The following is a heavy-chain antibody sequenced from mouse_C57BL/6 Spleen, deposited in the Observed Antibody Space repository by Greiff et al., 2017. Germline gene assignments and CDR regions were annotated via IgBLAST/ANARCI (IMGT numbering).Heavy chain of an antibody. CDR3: ARPGSSYVLYWYFDV. CDR2: ISNLDDSS. CDR1: GFTFSDYG. Sequence: EVKLMESGGGLVQPGGSLKLSCAASGFTFSDYGMAWVRQAPRKGPEWVAFISNLDDSSYYAYTVTGRVTISRENAKNTLYLEMSSLRSEYTAMYYCARPGSSYVLYWYFDVWGTGTTVTVSS. V-gene: IGHV5-15*01. D-gene: IGHD1-1*01. J-gene: IGHJ1*03.